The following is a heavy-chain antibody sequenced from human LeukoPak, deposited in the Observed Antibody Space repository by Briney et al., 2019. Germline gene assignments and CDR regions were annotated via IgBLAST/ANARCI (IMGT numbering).Heavy chain of an antibody. Sequence: GGSLRLSCAASGFTFDSYWMTWVRQAPGKGLVWVANIRQDGSEIYYVDSVKGRFTISRDNAKSSLYLQMNSLRAEDTAVYYCARESGGSRNFDYWGQGTLVTVSS. CDR3: ARESGGSRNFDY. D-gene: IGHD2-15*01. CDR2: IRQDGSEI. CDR1: GFTFDSYW. V-gene: IGHV3-7*01. J-gene: IGHJ4*02.